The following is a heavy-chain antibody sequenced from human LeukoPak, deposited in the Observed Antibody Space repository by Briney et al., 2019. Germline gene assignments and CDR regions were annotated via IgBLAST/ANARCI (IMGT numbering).Heavy chain of an antibody. CDR3: ARDAYCSGGSCYSGPSWFDP. D-gene: IGHD2-15*01. J-gene: IGHJ5*02. V-gene: IGHV3-66*01. CDR2: IYSGGST. Sequence: GGSLRLSCAASGFTVSSNYMSWVRQAPGKGLEWVSVIYSGGSTYYADSVKGRFTISRDNSKNTLYLQMNSLRAEDTAVYYCARDAYCSGGSCYSGPSWFDPWGQGTLVTVSS. CDR1: GFTVSSNY.